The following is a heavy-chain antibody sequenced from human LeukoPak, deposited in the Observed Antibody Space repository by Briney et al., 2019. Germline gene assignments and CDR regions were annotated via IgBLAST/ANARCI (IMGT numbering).Heavy chain of an antibody. D-gene: IGHD1-26*01. V-gene: IGHV4-61*02. CDR1: GGSISSGSYY. CDR3: ARDRINSGSYREDY. CDR2: IYTSGST. Sequence: PSQTPSLTCTVSGGSISSGSYYWSWIRQPAGKGLEWIGRIYTSGSTNYNPSLKSRVTISVDTSKNQFSLKLSSVTAADTAVYYCARDRINSGSYREDYWGQGTLVTVSS. J-gene: IGHJ4*02.